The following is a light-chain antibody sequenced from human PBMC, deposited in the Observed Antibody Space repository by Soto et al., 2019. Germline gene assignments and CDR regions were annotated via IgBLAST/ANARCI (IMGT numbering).Light chain of an antibody. CDR3: QQYNNWPPT. Sequence: EIVMTQSPATLSVSPGERATLSCRASHSVSSDLAWYQQKPGQAPRLLIYGASTRDIGIPARFSGSGSGTEFTLTISSLQSEDFAVYYCQQYNNWPPTFGQGTRLEIK. CDR2: GAS. V-gene: IGKV3-15*01. CDR1: HSVSSD. J-gene: IGKJ5*01.